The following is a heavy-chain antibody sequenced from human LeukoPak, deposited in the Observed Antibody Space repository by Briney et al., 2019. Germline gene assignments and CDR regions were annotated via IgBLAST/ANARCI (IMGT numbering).Heavy chain of an antibody. V-gene: IGHV3-20*04. J-gene: IGHJ4*02. CDR1: GFTSNDYG. D-gene: IGHD3-22*01. CDR3: ARGTDYYDSSGYYSYHY. Sequence: GGSLRLSCAASGFTSNDYGMSWVRQAPGKGLEWVSGINWNGGSTGYADSVKGRFTISRDNAKNSLYLQMNSLRAEDPALYYCARGTDYYDSSGYYSYHYWGQGTLVTVSS. CDR2: INWNGGST.